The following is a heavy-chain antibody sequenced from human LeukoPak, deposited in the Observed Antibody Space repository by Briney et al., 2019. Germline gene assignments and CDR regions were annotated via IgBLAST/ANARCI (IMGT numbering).Heavy chain of an antibody. Sequence: ASVKVSCKASGYTFTSYAMHWVRQAPGQGLEWMGWISAYNGNTNYAQKLQGRVTMTTDTSTSTAYMELRSLRSDDTAVYYCAREKHYYGSGSYLDYWGQGTLVTVSS. D-gene: IGHD3-10*01. CDR1: GYTFTSYA. J-gene: IGHJ4*02. CDR2: ISAYNGNT. V-gene: IGHV1-18*01. CDR3: AREKHYYGSGSYLDY.